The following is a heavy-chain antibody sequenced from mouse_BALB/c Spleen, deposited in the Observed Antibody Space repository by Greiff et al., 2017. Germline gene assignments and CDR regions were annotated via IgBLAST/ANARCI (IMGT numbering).Heavy chain of an antibody. CDR1: GFSLTSYG. D-gene: IGHD2-3*01. Sequence: QVQLQQSGPGLVQPSQSLSITCTVSGFSLTSYGVHWVRQSPGKGLEWLGVIWSGGSTDYNAAFISRLSISKDNSKSQVFFKMNSLQANDTAIYYCARPIYDGYPAWFAYWGQGTLVTVSA. V-gene: IGHV2-2*02. CDR3: ARPIYDGYPAWFAY. CDR2: IWSGGST. J-gene: IGHJ3*01.